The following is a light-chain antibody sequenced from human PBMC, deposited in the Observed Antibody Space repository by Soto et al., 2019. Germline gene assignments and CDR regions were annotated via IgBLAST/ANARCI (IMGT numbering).Light chain of an antibody. V-gene: IGKV3-15*01. CDR3: QKYNNWPF. CDR2: GAS. Sequence: EIVMTQSPATLSVSPGERATLSCRASQSVSSNLAWYQQKPGQAPRLLIYGASTRATGIPARFSGSGSGKEFTPTISSLQSEDFAFYPCQKYNNWPFLGGGTKVDI. J-gene: IGKJ4*01. CDR1: QSVSSN.